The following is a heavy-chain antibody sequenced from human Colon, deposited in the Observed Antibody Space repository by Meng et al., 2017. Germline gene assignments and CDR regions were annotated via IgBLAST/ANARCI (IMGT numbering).Heavy chain of an antibody. Sequence: SETLSLTCAVYGGSLSGYYWSWIRQPPGKGLEWIGSIHHSGITYYNPSLNSRVSVSVDTSENQFSLKLTSVTAADTALYYCARSVMAAGRTDLYYFDYWGQGTLVTVSS. J-gene: IGHJ4*02. CDR1: GGSLSGYY. CDR2: IHHSGIT. D-gene: IGHD6-13*01. V-gene: IGHV4-34*01. CDR3: ARSVMAAGRTDLYYFDY.